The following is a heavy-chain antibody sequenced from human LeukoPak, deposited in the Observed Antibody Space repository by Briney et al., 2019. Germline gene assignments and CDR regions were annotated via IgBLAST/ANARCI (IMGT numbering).Heavy chain of an antibody. D-gene: IGHD2-2*01. V-gene: IGHV1-69*13. J-gene: IGHJ3*02. CDR3: ARGGDGVVVPAAISAFDI. CDR2: IIPIFGTA. CDR1: GGTFSSYA. Sequence: SVKVSCKASGGTFSSYAISWVRQAPGQGLEWMGGIIPIFGTANYAQKFQGRVTITADESTSTAYLELSSLRSEDTAVYYCARGGDGVVVPAAISAFDIWGQGTMVTVSS.